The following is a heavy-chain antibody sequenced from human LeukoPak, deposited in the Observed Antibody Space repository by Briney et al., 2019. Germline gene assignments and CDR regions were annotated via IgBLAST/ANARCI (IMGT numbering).Heavy chain of an antibody. CDR3: ARGIPMVRGVITPVDY. J-gene: IGHJ4*02. CDR1: GFTFSNAW. CDR2: ISSSSSYI. Sequence: GGSLRLSCAASGFTFSNAWMSWVRQAPGKGLEWVSSISSSSSYIYYADSVKGRFTISRDNAKNSLYLQMNSLRAEDTAVYYCARGIPMVRGVITPVDYWGQGTLVTVSS. D-gene: IGHD3-10*01. V-gene: IGHV3-21*01.